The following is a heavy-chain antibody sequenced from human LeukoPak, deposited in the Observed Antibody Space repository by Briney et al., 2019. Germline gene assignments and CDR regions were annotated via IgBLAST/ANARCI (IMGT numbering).Heavy chain of an antibody. CDR2: ISGYNGKT. CDR3: ARGRGSPYGDYGPVDY. V-gene: IGHV1-18*01. CDR1: GYTFNTYG. D-gene: IGHD4-17*01. Sequence: ASVKVSCKASGYTFNTYGITWVRQAPGQGLEWMGWISGYNGKTKYAQKLQDRVTMTTDTSTTTAYMELRSLTSDDTAVYYCARGRGSPYGDYGPVDYWGQGTLVTVSS. J-gene: IGHJ4*02.